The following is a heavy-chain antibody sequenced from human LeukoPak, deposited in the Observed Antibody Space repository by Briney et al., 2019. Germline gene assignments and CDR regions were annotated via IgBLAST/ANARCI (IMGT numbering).Heavy chain of an antibody. CDR3: ARGRAAMRFDY. CDR1: GGSISSYY. J-gene: IGHJ4*02. V-gene: IGHV4-59*01. CDR2: IYYSGST. Sequence: KSSGTLSLTCTVSGGSISSYYWSWIRQPPGKGLEWIGYIYYSGSTNYNPSLKSRVTISVDTSKNQFSLKLSSVTAADTAVYYCARGRAAMRFDYWGQGTLVTVSS. D-gene: IGHD5-18*01.